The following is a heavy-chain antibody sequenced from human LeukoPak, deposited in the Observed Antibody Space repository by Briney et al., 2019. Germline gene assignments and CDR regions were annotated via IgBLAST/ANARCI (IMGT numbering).Heavy chain of an antibody. Sequence: ASVKVFCKASGYTFTGYYMHWVRQAPGQGLEWMGWINPNSGGTNYAQKFQGRVTMTRDTSISTAYMELSRLRSDDTAVYYCARGIFRPTAPHDAWGQGTLVTVSS. CDR3: ARGIFRPTAPHDA. V-gene: IGHV1-2*02. D-gene: IGHD3/OR15-3a*01. CDR1: GYTFTGYY. CDR2: INPNSGGT. J-gene: IGHJ5*02.